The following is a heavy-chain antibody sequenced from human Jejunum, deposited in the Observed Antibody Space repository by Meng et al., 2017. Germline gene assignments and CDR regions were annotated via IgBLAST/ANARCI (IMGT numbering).Heavy chain of an antibody. CDR3: ARAYCTDVSCHDFFDS. CDR1: GASISRTNW. CDR2: IDPSEST. J-gene: IGHJ4*02. D-gene: IGHD2-8*01. V-gene: IGHV4-4*02. Sequence: VPLRESGPGLVKPSGTLSLTCAVSGASISRTNWWSWVRQPPGKGLEWIGKIDPSESTHYNPSLKGRVTISADRSKNQFSLRLTSVTAADTAIYYCARAYCTDVSCHDFFDSWGQGTLVTVSS.